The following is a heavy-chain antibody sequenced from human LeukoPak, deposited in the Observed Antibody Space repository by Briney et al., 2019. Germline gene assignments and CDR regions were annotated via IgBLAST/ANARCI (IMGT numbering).Heavy chain of an antibody. Sequence: SETLSLTCAVSGYSITSGYYWGWIRQPPGKGLEWIGSVYHSGSTYYNPSLKSRVTMSVDTSTNQSSLKLNSVTAADTAVYYCARDSDGPYDLVDYWGQGTLVTVSS. CDR2: VYHSGST. CDR3: ARDSDGPYDLVDY. V-gene: IGHV4-38-2*02. CDR1: GYSITSGYY. D-gene: IGHD5-12*01. J-gene: IGHJ4*02.